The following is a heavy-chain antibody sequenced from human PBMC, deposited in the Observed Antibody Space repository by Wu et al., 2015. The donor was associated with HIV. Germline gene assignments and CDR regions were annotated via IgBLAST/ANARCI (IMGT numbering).Heavy chain of an antibody. CDR2: INPNSGAT. V-gene: IGHV1-2*02. CDR1: GYTFTVYY. D-gene: IGHD3-16*02. J-gene: IGHJ6*03. CDR3: ARGGDFSGVSDYYYMGV. Sequence: QVQLVQSGAEVRKPGASVKVSCRTSGYTFTVYYIHWLRQAPGQGLEWMGWINPNSGATNYAEKFQGRVSVTRDTSINTADMELTRLRSDDTAIYYCARGGDFSGVSDYYYMGVWGKGTTVTVSS.